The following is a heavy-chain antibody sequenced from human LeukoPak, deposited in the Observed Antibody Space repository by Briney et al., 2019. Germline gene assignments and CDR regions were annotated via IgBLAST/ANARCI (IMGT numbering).Heavy chain of an antibody. Sequence: KPSETLSLTCTVSGGSVSGYYWSWIRQPLGKGLEWIGYIYYSGSTNYNPSLKSRVTISVDTSKNQFSLKLSSVTAADTAVYYCARVLTNDYGDSGGEYFQHWGQGTLVTVSS. CDR1: GGSVSGYY. V-gene: IGHV4-59*02. CDR3: ARVLTNDYGDSGGEYFQH. CDR2: IYYSGST. D-gene: IGHD4-17*01. J-gene: IGHJ1*01.